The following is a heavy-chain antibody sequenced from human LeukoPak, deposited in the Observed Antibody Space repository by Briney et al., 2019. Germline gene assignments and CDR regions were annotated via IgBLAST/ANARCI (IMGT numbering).Heavy chain of an antibody. CDR2: MNPNSGNT. CDR3: ARMNYGGKRWFDP. CDR1: GYTFTSYG. J-gene: IGHJ5*02. D-gene: IGHD4-23*01. V-gene: IGHV1-8*02. Sequence: ASVKVSCKASGYTFTSYGISWVRQAPGQGLEWMGWMNPNSGNTGYAQKFQGRVTMTRNTSITTAYMELSSLRSEDTAVYYCARMNYGGKRWFDPWGQGTPVTVSS.